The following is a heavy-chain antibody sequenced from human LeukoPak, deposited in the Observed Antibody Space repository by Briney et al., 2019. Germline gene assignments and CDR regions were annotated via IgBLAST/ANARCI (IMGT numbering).Heavy chain of an antibody. D-gene: IGHD6-13*01. Sequence: PSETLSLTCTVSGGSLSSYYWSWIRQPPGKGLEWIGYIYYSGNTNYNPSLKSRVTISVDTSKNQFSLELSSVTAADTAVYYCARWFGSSWYASSNWFDPWGQGTLVTVSS. CDR2: IYYSGNT. V-gene: IGHV4-59*01. J-gene: IGHJ5*02. CDR3: ARWFGSSWYASSNWFDP. CDR1: GGSLSSYY.